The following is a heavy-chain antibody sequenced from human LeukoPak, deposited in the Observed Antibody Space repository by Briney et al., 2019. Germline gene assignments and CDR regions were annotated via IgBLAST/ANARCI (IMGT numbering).Heavy chain of an antibody. CDR1: GFTVTSIY. CDR3: AREGGPLY. Sequence: GGSLRLSCAVSGFTVTSIYMFWVRQPPGKGLEWVSLLYSGGTTYYAASVTGRFTISRDTSKNTFYLQMNTRRAEDTAVYYCAREGGPLYWREGTMVTVSS. D-gene: IGHD1-26*01. J-gene: IGHJ4*02. V-gene: IGHV3-53*01. CDR2: LYSGGTT.